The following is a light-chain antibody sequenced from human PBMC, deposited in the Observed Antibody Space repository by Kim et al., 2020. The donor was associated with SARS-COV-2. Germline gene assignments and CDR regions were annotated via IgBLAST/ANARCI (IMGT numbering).Light chain of an antibody. CDR1: KLGDKY. J-gene: IGLJ2*01. CDR3: QAWDSSTVV. CDR2: QDS. Sequence: SVSPGQTTSITCSGDKLGDKYACWYQQKPGQSPVLVIYQDSKRPSGIPERFSRSNSGNTATLTISGTQAMDEADYYCQAWDSSTVVFGGGTQLTVL. V-gene: IGLV3-1*01.